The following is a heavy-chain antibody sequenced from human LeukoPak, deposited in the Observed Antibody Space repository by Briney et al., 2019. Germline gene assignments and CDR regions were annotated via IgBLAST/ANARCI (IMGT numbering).Heavy chain of an antibody. J-gene: IGHJ2*01. CDR1: GDSIRSYY. D-gene: IGHD3-16*01. V-gene: IGHV4-59*08. CDR2: IYYNGRT. Sequence: PSENLSLTCTVSGDSIRSYYWSWIRQSPGKGLEWIAYIYYNGRTDSNPSPKSRVTISLDMSKNQLSLKLNSVTAADTAVYYCVRHDYDASWGLDWFFDLWGRGTLVIVSS. CDR3: VRHDYDASWGLDWFFDL.